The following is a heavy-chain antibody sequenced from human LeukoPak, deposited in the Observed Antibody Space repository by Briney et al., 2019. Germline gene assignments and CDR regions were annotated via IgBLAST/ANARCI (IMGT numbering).Heavy chain of an antibody. V-gene: IGHV3-23*01. Sequence: GGSLRLSCAASGFTFSSYDMSWVRQAPGKGLEWVSSISGSGGSTYYADSEKGRFTISRDNSKNTLYLQMNSLRAEDTAVYYCARCSGYGMDVWGQGTTVTVSS. CDR3: ARCSGYGMDV. J-gene: IGHJ6*02. CDR2: ISGSGGST. D-gene: IGHD3-10*02. CDR1: GFTFSSYD.